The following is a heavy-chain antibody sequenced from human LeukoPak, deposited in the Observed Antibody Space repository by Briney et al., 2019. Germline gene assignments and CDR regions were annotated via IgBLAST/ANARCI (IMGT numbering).Heavy chain of an antibody. CDR2: ISGSGGST. V-gene: IGHV3-23*01. J-gene: IGHJ1*01. Sequence: TGGSLRLSCAASGFTFSSYAMSWVRQAPGKGLEWVSAISGSGGSTYYADSVKGRFTISRDNSKNTLYLQMNSLRAEDTAVYYCAKDPARDYGSTEYFQHWGQGTLVTVSS. CDR3: AKDPARDYGSTEYFQH. D-gene: IGHD4-17*01. CDR1: GFTFSSYA.